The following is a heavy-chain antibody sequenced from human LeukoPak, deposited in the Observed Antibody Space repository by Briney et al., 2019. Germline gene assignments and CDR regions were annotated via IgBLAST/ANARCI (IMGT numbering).Heavy chain of an antibody. Sequence: GGSLRLSCAASGFTFNKYAMSWVRQSPGKGLEWVSVIYSGGSTYYADSVKGRFTISRDNSKNTLYLQMNSLRAEDTAVYYCARDGVRYFDWLPLRYWGQGTLVTVSS. J-gene: IGHJ4*02. CDR3: ARDGVRYFDWLPLRY. D-gene: IGHD3-9*01. V-gene: IGHV3-66*01. CDR2: IYSGGST. CDR1: GFTFNKYA.